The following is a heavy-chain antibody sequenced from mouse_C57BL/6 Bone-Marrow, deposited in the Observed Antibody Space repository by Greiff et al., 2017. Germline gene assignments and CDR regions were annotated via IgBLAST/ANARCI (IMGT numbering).Heavy chain of an antibody. CDR3: ARAGYYYGKDAMDY. V-gene: IGHV1-81*01. J-gene: IGHJ4*01. Sequence: VKVVESGAELARPGASVKLSCKASGYTFTSYGISWVKQRTGQGLEWIGEIYPRSGNTYYNEKFKGKATLTADKSSSTAYMELRSLTSEDSAVYFCARAGYYYGKDAMDYWGQGTSVTVSS. CDR2: IYPRSGNT. D-gene: IGHD1-1*01. CDR1: GYTFTSYG.